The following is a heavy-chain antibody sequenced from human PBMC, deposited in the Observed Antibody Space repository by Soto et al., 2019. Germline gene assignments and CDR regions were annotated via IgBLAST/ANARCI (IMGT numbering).Heavy chain of an antibody. V-gene: IGHV3-23*01. D-gene: IGHD6-13*01. Sequence: GGSLRLSCAASGFTFSSYAMSWVRQAPGNGLEWVSAISGSGGSTYYADSVKGRFTISRDNSKNTLYLQMNSLRAEDTAVYYCAKGWSSSWALYYFDYWGQGTLVTVSS. J-gene: IGHJ4*02. CDR2: ISGSGGST. CDR3: AKGWSSSWALYYFDY. CDR1: GFTFSSYA.